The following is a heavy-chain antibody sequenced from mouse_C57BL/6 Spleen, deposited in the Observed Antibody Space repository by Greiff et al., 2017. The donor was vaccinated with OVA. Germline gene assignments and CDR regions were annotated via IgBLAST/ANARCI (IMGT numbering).Heavy chain of an antibody. V-gene: IGHV1-82*01. CDR3: ARSIITTVVASLDFDV. Sequence: VQLQQSGPELVKPGASVKISCKASGYAFSSSWMNWVKQRPGKGLEWIGRIYPGDGDTNYNGKFKGKATLTADKSSSTAYMQLSSLTSEDSAVYFCARSIITTVVASLDFDVWGTGTTVTVSS. CDR2: IYPGDGDT. CDR1: GYAFSSSW. D-gene: IGHD1-1*01. J-gene: IGHJ1*03.